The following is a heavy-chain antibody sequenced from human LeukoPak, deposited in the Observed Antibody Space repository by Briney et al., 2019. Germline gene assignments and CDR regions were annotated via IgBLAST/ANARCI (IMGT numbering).Heavy chain of an antibody. CDR3: AKDLEQQLVNVNYFDY. Sequence: GGSLRLSCAASGFTVSSNYMSWVRQAPGKGLEWVSVIYSGGSTYYAGSVKGRFTISRDNSKNTLYLQMNSLRAEDTAVYYCAKDLEQQLVNVNYFDYWGQGTLVTVSS. CDR1: GFTVSSNY. CDR2: IYSGGST. V-gene: IGHV3-53*01. D-gene: IGHD6-13*01. J-gene: IGHJ4*02.